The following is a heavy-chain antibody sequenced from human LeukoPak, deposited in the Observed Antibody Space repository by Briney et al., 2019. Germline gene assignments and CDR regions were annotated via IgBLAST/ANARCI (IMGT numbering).Heavy chain of an antibody. V-gene: IGHV3-33*01. CDR3: ARASSGGYYYYGMDV. J-gene: IGHJ6*02. D-gene: IGHD6-19*01. CDR2: IWYDGSNK. CDR1: GFTFSSYG. Sequence: GGSLRLSCAASGFTFSSYGMHWVRQAPGKGLEWVAVIWYDGSNKYYADSAKGRFTISRDNSKNTLYLQMNSLRAEGTAVYYCARASSGGYYYYGMDVWGQGTTVTVSS.